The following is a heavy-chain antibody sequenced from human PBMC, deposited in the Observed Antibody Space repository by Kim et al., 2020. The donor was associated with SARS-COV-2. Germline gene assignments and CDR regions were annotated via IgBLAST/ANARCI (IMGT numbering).Heavy chain of an antibody. D-gene: IGHD3-22*01. Sequence: VKCRFTISRDNSKNSLYLQMNSLRTEDTALYYCANTYYYDSSGYYPPLDYWGQGTLVTVSS. J-gene: IGHJ4*02. V-gene: IGHV3-43*01. CDR3: ANTYYYDSSGYYPPLDY.